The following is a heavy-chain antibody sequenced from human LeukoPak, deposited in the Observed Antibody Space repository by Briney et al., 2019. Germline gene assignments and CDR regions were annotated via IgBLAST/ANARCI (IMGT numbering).Heavy chain of an antibody. Sequence: GGSLRLSCAASGFTFSSYWMHWVRQAPGKGLVWVSRINTDGSSTSCADPVKGRFTISRDNAKNTLYLQMNSLRAEDTAVYYCARDLSFLEWKGGVYWGQGTLVTVSS. CDR3: ARDLSFLEWKGGVY. CDR1: GFTFSSYW. V-gene: IGHV3-74*01. J-gene: IGHJ4*02. CDR2: INTDGSST. D-gene: IGHD3-3*01.